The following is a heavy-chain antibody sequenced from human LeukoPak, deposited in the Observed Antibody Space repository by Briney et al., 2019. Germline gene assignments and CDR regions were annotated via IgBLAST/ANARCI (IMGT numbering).Heavy chain of an antibody. CDR1: GFTFSNAW. CDR2: IKSKISGGTT. CDR3: TTDAPYYYGSGTKTAAFDL. V-gene: IGHV3-15*01. J-gene: IGHJ3*01. Sequence: PGGSLRLSCAASGFTFSNAWMYWVRQAPGKGLEWVGRIKSKISGGTTDYAAPVKGRFTISRDDSKNTLYLQMNSLKTEDTAVYYCTTDAPYYYGSGTKTAAFDLWGQGTMVTVSS. D-gene: IGHD3-10*01.